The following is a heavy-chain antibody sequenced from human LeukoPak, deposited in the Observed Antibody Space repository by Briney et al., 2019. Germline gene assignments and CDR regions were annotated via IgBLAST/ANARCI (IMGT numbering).Heavy chain of an antibody. Sequence: SETLSLTCSVSGGSISGSSYYWSWTRQPPGTGLERIGYISYSGSTNYNPSLKSRVTISVDTSKNHFSLKLSSVTAADTAVYYCARDRRYYDTSGTVYYDAMDVWGQGTTVTVSS. V-gene: IGHV4-61*03. CDR1: GGSISGSSYY. D-gene: IGHD3-22*01. CDR2: ISYSGST. J-gene: IGHJ6*02. CDR3: ARDRRYYDTSGTVYYDAMDV.